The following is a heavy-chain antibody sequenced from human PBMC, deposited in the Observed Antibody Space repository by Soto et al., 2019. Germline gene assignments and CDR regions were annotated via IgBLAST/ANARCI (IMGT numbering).Heavy chain of an antibody. J-gene: IGHJ4*02. D-gene: IGHD3-22*01. Sequence: SETLSLTCTVSGGSVSSGRYYWSWIRQPPGKGLEWIGYIYYTGSTNYNPSLKSRVTISVDTSKNQFSLKLSSVTAADTAVYYCAREPYYDRSGYYFDYWGQGTLVTVSS. CDR3: AREPYYDRSGYYFDY. CDR1: GGSVSSGRYY. CDR2: IYYTGST. V-gene: IGHV4-61*01.